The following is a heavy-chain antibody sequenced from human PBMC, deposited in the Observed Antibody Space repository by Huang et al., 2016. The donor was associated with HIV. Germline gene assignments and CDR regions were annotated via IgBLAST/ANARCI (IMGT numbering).Heavy chain of an antibody. CDR3: ARGRTRSSLYDSYYGLDV. Sequence: QVQLVQSGAEVKKPGSSVKVSCKAYGGTFSTYAISWVRQAPGQGLEWMGGIIPSFGTANYAQKFQGTVTITADEFTSTAYMELSSLRSEDTALYYCARGRTRSSLYDSYYGLDVWGQGTTVTVSS. CDR2: IIPSFGTA. J-gene: IGHJ6*02. D-gene: IGHD6-6*01. V-gene: IGHV1-69*01. CDR1: GGTFSTYA.